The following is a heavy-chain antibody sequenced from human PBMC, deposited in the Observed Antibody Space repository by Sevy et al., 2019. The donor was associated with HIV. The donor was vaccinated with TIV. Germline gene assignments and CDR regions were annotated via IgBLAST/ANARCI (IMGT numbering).Heavy chain of an antibody. V-gene: IGHV3-23*01. J-gene: IGHJ4*02. D-gene: IGHD2-15*01. CDR1: GFTFSSYA. CDR3: AKAPRGCSGGSCYYQYYFDY. CDR2: ISGSGGSK. Sequence: GGSLRLSCAASGFTFSSYAMSWVRQAPGKGLEWVSAISGSGGSKYYADSVKGRFTISRDNSKNTLYLQMNSLRAEDTAVYYCAKAPRGCSGGSCYYQYYFDYWGQGTLVTVSS.